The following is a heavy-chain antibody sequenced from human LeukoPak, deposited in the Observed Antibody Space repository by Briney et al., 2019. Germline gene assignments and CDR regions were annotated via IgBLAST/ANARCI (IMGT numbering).Heavy chain of an antibody. CDR2: ISYDGSHQ. J-gene: IGHJ4*02. Sequence: HPGGSLRLSCAAPGFTFSHYAMHWVRQAPGKGLEWVAVISYDGSHQYSADSVKGRLSISRDNSRHTLYLQMNSLRPEDTAVYYCARARNGTLKYWGQGTLVIVSS. CDR3: ARARNGTLKY. D-gene: IGHD1-26*01. V-gene: IGHV3-30*01. CDR1: GFTFSHYA.